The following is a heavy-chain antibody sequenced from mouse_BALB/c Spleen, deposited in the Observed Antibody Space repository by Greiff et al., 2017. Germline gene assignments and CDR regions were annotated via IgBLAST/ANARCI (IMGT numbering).Heavy chain of an antibody. CDR1: GFTFSSYA. CDR2: ISSGGSYT. Sequence: DVHLVESGGGLVKPGGSLKLSCAASGFTFSSYAMSWVRQTPEKRLEWVATISSGGSYTYYPDSVKGRFTISRDNAKNTLYLQMSSLRSEDTAMYYCARGGPFDYWGQGTTLTVSS. V-gene: IGHV5-9-3*01. CDR3: ARGGPFDY. J-gene: IGHJ2*01.